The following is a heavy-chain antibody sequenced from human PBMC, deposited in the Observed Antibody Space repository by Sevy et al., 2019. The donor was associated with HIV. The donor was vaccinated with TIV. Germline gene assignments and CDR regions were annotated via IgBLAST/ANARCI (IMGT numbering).Heavy chain of an antibody. J-gene: IGHJ4*02. CDR1: GFTFGNYA. Sequence: RGSLRLSCAASGFTFGNYAMNWVRQAPGKGLERVSSISGSTIDTSYADSVKGRFTISRDNSQNTLYLEINSLRAEDTAVYYCAQDRTYSLSWYYLDHWGQGTLVSVSS. CDR2: ISGSTIDT. V-gene: IGHV3-23*01. D-gene: IGHD6-13*01. CDR3: AQDRTYSLSWYYLDH.